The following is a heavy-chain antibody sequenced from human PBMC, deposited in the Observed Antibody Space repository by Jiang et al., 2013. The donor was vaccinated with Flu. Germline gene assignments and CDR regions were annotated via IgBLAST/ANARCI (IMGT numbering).Heavy chain of an antibody. D-gene: IGHD1-26*01. CDR3: AAEFQWDEGFDY. V-gene: IGHV3-9*01. J-gene: IGHJ4*02. CDR1: GFKFDDYA. CDR2: ISWNSGTI. Sequence: VQLLESGGGLVQPGRSLRLSCAASGFKFDDYAMHWVRQAPGRGLEWVSGISWNSGTIGYADSVKGRFTISRDNAKNSLYLQMNSLRPEDTALYYCAAEFQWDEGFDYWGQGALVTVSS.